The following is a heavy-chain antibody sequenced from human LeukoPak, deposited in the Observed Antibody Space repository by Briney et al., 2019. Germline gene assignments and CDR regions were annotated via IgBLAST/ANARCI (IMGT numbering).Heavy chain of an antibody. CDR1: GYTFTSYG. J-gene: IGHJ6*02. CDR3: ARDGYSSSPNLRDYYYYGMDV. V-gene: IGHV1-18*01. Sequence: ASVKVSCKASGYTFTSYGISWVRQAPGQGLEWMAWISAYNGNTNYAQKLQGRVTMTTDTSTSTAYMELRSLRSDDTAVYYCARDGYSSSPNLRDYYYYGMDVWGQGTTVTVSS. D-gene: IGHD6-6*01. CDR2: ISAYNGNT.